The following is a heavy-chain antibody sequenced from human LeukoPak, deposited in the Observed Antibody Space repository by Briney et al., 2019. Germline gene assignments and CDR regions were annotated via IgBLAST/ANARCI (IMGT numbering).Heavy chain of an antibody. V-gene: IGHV4-59*01. CDR2: VYYSGRT. J-gene: IGHJ4*02. CDR1: GGXINNYY. CDR3: AREDAHSGTHFDY. Sequence: SETLSLTCTVSGGXINNYYCAWIRQPPGRGLEWIGYVYYSGRTNFNPSLKSRATISLDTSNNHFSLNLSSVTAADTAVYYCAREDAHSGTHFDYWGQGTLVTVSS. D-gene: IGHD6-19*01.